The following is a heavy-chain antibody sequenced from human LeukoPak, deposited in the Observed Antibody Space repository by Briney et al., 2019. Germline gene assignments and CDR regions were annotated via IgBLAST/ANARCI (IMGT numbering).Heavy chain of an antibody. CDR3: ARDPTSHGSGTSY. J-gene: IGHJ4*02. Sequence: GGSLRLSCAASGFTFSSYSMNWVRQAPGKGLEWVSSISSSSSYIYCADSVKGRFTISRDNAKNSLYLQMNSLRAEDTAVYYCARDPTSHGSGTSYWGQGTLVTVSS. D-gene: IGHD3-10*01. CDR2: ISSSSSYI. CDR1: GFTFSSYS. V-gene: IGHV3-21*01.